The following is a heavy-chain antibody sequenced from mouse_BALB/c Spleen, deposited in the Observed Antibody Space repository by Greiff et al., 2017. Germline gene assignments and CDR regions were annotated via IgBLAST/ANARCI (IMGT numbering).Heavy chain of an antibody. V-gene: IGHV5-17*02. J-gene: IGHJ4*01. CDR3: ARSEWGAMDY. Sequence: EVKLVESGGDLVKPGGSLKLSCAASGFTFSSFGMHWVRQAPEKGLEWVAYISSGSSTNYYADTVKGRFTISRDNPKNTLFLQMTSLRSEDTAMYYCARSEWGAMDYWGQGTSVTVSS. CDR2: ISSGSSTN. CDR1: GFTFSSFG.